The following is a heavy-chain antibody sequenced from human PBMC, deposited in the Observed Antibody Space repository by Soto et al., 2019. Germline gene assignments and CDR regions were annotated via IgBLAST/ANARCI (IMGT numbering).Heavy chain of an antibody. CDR2: ISANGDNV. D-gene: IGHD4-17*01. CDR1: GFPVGEYS. J-gene: IGHJ4*02. V-gene: IGHV3-9*01. CDR3: AKDMKWGGMTTIHYFDS. Sequence: GGAPRLSCVAAGFPVGEYSMHWGRPDPGKGLEWVSGISANGDNVDYADSVKGRFTVSRDNAKNSLFLQMNSLRPEDTALYYCAKDMKWGGMTTIHYFDSWGQGTQVTVSS.